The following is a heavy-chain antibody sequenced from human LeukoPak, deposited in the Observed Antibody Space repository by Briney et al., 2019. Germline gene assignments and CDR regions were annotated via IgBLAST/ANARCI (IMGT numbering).Heavy chain of an antibody. CDR2: ISYDGSKR. Sequence: PGGSLRLSCAASGFTFSNYAMHWVRQTPGKGLEWVAAISYDGSKRYYADSVKGRFTISRDSSNNTLYLQMNSLGVEDTAVYYCACDCGNPDVVDYWGQGTLVTVSS. D-gene: IGHD4-23*01. J-gene: IGHJ4*02. CDR3: ACDCGNPDVVDY. V-gene: IGHV3-30-3*01. CDR1: GFTFSNYA.